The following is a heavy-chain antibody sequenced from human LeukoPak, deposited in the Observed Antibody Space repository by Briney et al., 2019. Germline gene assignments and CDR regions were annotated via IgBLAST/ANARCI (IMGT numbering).Heavy chain of an antibody. J-gene: IGHJ3*02. D-gene: IGHD6-19*01. CDR2: ISGSGGST. CDR1: GCTFSSYA. CDR3: AKGYSSGWLDAFDI. V-gene: IGHV3-23*01. Sequence: GGSLRLSCAASGCTFSSYAMSWVRQAPGKWLEWVSAISGSGGSTYYADSVKGRFTISRDNSKNTLYLQMNSLRAENTAVYYCAKGYSSGWLDAFDIWGQGTMVTVSS.